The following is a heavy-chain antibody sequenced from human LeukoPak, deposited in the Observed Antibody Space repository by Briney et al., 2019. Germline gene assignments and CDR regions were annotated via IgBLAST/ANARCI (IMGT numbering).Heavy chain of an antibody. CDR1: GFTFSSYE. Sequence: PGGSLRLSCAASGFTFSSYEVNWVRQAPGKGLEWVSYISSSGSTIYYADSVKGRFTISRDNTKNSLYLQMNSLRAEDTAVYYCARERTVTLGGYYYYGMDVWGQGTTVTVSS. CDR3: ARERTVTLGGYYYYGMDV. J-gene: IGHJ6*02. CDR2: ISSSGSTI. V-gene: IGHV3-48*03. D-gene: IGHD4-17*01.